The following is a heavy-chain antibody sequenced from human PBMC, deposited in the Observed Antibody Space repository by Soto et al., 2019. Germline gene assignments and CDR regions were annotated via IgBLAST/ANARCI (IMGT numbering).Heavy chain of an antibody. CDR3: VKARYYVNRGYFDY. D-gene: IGHD3-10*02. CDR1: GFTFSSGDA. Sequence: EVQLLESGGGLVQPGGSLRLSCAASGFTFSSGDAMSWVRQAPGKGLEWVSTIDGSGSGTFYADSAKGRFTISRDNSKSTLHLQMNSLRAEDTAVYYCVKARYYVNRGYFDYWGQGTLVTVSS. V-gene: IGHV3-23*01. J-gene: IGHJ4*02. CDR2: IDGSGSGT.